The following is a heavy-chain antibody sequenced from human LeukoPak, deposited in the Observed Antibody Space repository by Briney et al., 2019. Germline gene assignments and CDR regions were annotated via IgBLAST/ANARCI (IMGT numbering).Heavy chain of an antibody. D-gene: IGHD2-15*01. CDR2: IKSKTAGGTT. J-gene: IGHJ4*02. CDR3: AQGSGQFYEY. V-gene: IGHV3-15*07. Sequence: GGSLRRSCAVSGLTLSNVWMNWVRQAPGKGLEWVGRIKSKTAGGTTDFAAPVRGRFTISRDDSKNTLYLQMNSLTSEDTAMYYCAQGSGQFYEYWGQGTLVTVSS. CDR1: GLTLSNVW.